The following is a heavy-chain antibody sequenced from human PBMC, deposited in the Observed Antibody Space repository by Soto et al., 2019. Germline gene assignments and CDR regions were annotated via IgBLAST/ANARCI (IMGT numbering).Heavy chain of an antibody. CDR1: GYSFAGYW. V-gene: IGHV5-10-1*01. D-gene: IGHD3-22*01. CDR2: IDPSDSQT. J-gene: IGHJ3*02. Sequence: GESLKISCKGSGYSFAGYWITWVRQMPGKGLEWMGRIDPSDSQTYYSPSFRGHVTISAAKSITTVFLQWSSLRASDTAMYYCARHSYYDSSGYYYSAFDIWGQGTMVTVSS. CDR3: ARHSYYDSSGYYYSAFDI.